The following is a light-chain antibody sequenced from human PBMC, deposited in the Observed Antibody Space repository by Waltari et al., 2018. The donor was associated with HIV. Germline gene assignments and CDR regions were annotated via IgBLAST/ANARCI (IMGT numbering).Light chain of an antibody. CDR1: QSIIVW. Sequence: DIQMTQSPSTLSASVGDRVTITCRASQSIIVWLAWYQQKPGKAPKLLIYKASSLESGVPSRFSGSGSGTEFTLTISSLQPDDFATYYCQQYYSSPGMFGQGTKVEIK. V-gene: IGKV1-5*03. CDR3: QQYYSSPGM. J-gene: IGKJ1*01. CDR2: KAS.